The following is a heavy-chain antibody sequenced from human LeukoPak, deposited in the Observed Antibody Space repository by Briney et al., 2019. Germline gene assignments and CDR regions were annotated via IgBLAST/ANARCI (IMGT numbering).Heavy chain of an antibody. D-gene: IGHD3-3*01. V-gene: IGHV3-11*01. CDR1: GFIFSDYY. CDR3: ARGGVFGATYSWFDP. J-gene: IGHJ5*02. CDR2: IGSTDTTM. Sequence: GGSLRLSCAASGFIFSDYYMTWIRQAPGKGLEWLSYIGSTDTTMYQADSVKGRFTVSRDDAKNSLYLQMDSLRAEDTAVYYCARGGVFGATYSWFDPWGQGTLVTVSS.